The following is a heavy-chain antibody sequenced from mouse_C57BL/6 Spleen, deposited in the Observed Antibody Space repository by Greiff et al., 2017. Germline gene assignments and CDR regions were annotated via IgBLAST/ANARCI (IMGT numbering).Heavy chain of an antibody. CDR3: THDDYDTVGDY. D-gene: IGHD2-4*01. CDR1: GYPFTDYE. J-gene: IGHJ2*01. V-gene: IGHV1-15*01. Sequence: QVHVKQSGAELVRPGASVTLSCKASGYPFTDYEMPWVKQTPVHGLEWIGAIDPETGGPASNQKLKGKAILTADESSSTAYMEVRSLTTEESAAYYCTHDDYDTVGDYGGQGTTLTVSS. CDR2: IDPETGGP.